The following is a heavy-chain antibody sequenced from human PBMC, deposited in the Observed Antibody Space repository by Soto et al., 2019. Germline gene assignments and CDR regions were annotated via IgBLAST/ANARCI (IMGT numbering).Heavy chain of an antibody. V-gene: IGHV4-59*08. CDR2: IYYSGNT. CDR3: ARGYCSSVRCSSHFDD. D-gene: IGHD2-2*01. J-gene: IGHJ4*02. Sequence: PSETLSLTCTVSGGSISSYYWSWIRQPPGKGLEWIGSIYYSGNTNYNPSLKSRVTISVDTSKNQFSLKLTSVTAADTAVYFCARGYCSSVRCSSHFDDRGQGTRVTVAS. CDR1: GGSISSYY.